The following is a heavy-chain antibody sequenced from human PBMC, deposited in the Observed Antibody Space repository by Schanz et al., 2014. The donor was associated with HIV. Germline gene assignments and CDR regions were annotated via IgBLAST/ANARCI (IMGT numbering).Heavy chain of an antibody. V-gene: IGHV3-33*06. J-gene: IGHJ1*01. CDR2: IWHDGSKK. CDR1: GFIFSRNG. D-gene: IGHD3-9*01. Sequence: QVQLVESGGGVVQPGRSLRLSCAASGFIFSRNGMHWVRQAPGKGLEWVAVIWHDGSKKYYADSVKGRFSISRDNSKNTLYLQMNSLRAEDTAVYYCAKAHDDWFKYFHHWGQGTLVTVSS. CDR3: AKAHDDWFKYFHH.